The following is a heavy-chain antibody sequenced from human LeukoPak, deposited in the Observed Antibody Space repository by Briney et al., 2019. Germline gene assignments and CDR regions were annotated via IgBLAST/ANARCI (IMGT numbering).Heavy chain of an antibody. J-gene: IGHJ4*02. CDR2: IKQDGSEK. Sequence: PGGPLRLSCAASGFTFNNFLMSWVRQAPGKGLEWVANIKQDGSEKYYVDSVKGRFIISRDNAKDSLYLQMNSLRADDTAVYFCARIAGGIYCNGGSCYSDYWGQGTLVTVSS. V-gene: IGHV3-7*01. CDR1: GFTFNNFL. D-gene: IGHD2-15*01. CDR3: ARIAGGIYCNGGSCYSDY.